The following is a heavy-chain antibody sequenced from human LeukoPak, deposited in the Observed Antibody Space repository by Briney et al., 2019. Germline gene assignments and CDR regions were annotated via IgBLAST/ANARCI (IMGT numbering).Heavy chain of an antibody. V-gene: IGHV4-34*01. CDR2: INHSGST. Sequence: SETLSLTCAVYGGSFSGYYWSWIRQPPGKGLEWIGEINHSGSTNYNPSLKSRVTISVDTSKNQFSLKLSSVTAADTAVYYCARGNYGSGSCSRYYYYYYGMDVWGQGTTVTVSS. D-gene: IGHD3-10*01. CDR3: ARGNYGSGSCSRYYYYYYGMDV. J-gene: IGHJ6*02. CDR1: GGSFSGYY.